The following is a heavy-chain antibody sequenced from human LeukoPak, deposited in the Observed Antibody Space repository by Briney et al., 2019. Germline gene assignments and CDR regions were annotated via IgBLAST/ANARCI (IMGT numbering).Heavy chain of an antibody. CDR1: GGTFSSYA. D-gene: IGHD3-10*01. CDR2: IIPILGIA. V-gene: IGHV1-69*04. Sequence: SVKVSCKASGGTFSSYAISWVRQAPGQGLEWMGGIIPILGIANYAQKFQGRVTITADKSTSTAYMELSSLRSEDTAVYYCARVGYYGSGIDYWGQGTLVTVSS. CDR3: ARVGYYGSGIDY. J-gene: IGHJ4*02.